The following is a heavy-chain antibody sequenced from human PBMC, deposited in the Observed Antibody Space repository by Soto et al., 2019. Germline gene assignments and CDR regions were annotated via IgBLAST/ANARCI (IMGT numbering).Heavy chain of an antibody. CDR2: ILPVSGTT. Sequence: SVKVSCKSSGGTFSTFPINWVRQAPGQGLEWMGAILPVSGTTNYAQKFQGRVTFSADESTTTAYMEVSSLRSEDTAVYYCARDRTGTTLGYFDYWGQGTRATVS. J-gene: IGHJ4*02. D-gene: IGHD1-7*01. CDR1: GGTFSTFP. CDR3: ARDRTGTTLGYFDY. V-gene: IGHV1-69*13.